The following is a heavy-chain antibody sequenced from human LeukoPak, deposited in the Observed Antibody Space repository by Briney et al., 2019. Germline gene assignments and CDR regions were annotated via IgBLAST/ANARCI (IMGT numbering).Heavy chain of an antibody. CDR2: ISYDGSNK. J-gene: IGHJ6*02. Sequence: PGGSLRLSCAASGFTFSSYAMHWVRQAPGKGLEWVAVISYDGSNKYYADSVKGRFTISRDNSKNTLYLQMNSLRAEDTAVYYCARAPYYYDSSGYYYYGMDVWGQGTTVTVSS. V-gene: IGHV3-30-3*01. CDR1: GFTFSSYA. D-gene: IGHD3-22*01. CDR3: ARAPYYYDSSGYYYYGMDV.